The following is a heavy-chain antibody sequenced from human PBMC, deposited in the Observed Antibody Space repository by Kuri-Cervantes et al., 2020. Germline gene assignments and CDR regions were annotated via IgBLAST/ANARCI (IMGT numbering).Heavy chain of an antibody. CDR3: ARDLYGSGTETN. D-gene: IGHD3-10*01. J-gene: IGHJ4*02. Sequence: GESLKISCAASGFTFSSYWMSWVRQVPGKGLVWVSRTSRDGRSTSYADSVKGRFTISRDNAKNTLYLQMNSLRAEDTAVYYWARDLYGSGTETNWGQGTMVTVSS. V-gene: IGHV3-74*01. CDR2: TSRDGRST. CDR1: GFTFSSYW.